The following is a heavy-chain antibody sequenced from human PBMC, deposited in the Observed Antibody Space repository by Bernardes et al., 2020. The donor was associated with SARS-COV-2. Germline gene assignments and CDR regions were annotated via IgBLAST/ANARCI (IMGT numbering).Heavy chain of an antibody. CDR3: ARENWD. D-gene: IGHD7-27*01. Sequence: GGSLRLSCAASGFTFDIFWMSWVRQAPGKGLEWVANIKQDGSEKYYVDSVKGRFTISRDNAKNSLYLQMNSLRADDTAVYYCARENWDWGQGTLVTVSS. V-gene: IGHV3-7*01. CDR1: GFTFDIFW. J-gene: IGHJ4*02. CDR2: IKQDGSEK.